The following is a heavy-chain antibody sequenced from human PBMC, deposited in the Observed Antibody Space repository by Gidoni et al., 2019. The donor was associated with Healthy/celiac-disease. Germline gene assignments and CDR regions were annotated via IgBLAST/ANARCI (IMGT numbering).Heavy chain of an antibody. Sequence: QVQLQQCGAVLLKPSETLSLTCAVYGGSFSVYYWSWILQPTGKGLKWIGEINHSGSTNYNPTIKSRVTISVDTSKNQFYLKLSSVTDADTDVYYCARGGVGGSSAGFDLWGRGTLVTVSS. V-gene: IGHV4-34*01. CDR2: INHSGST. CDR1: GGSFSVYY. D-gene: IGHD6-25*01. CDR3: ARGGVGGSSAGFDL. J-gene: IGHJ2*01.